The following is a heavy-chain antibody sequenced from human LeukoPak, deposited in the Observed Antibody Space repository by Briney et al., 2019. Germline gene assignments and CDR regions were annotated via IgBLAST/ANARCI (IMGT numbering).Heavy chain of an antibody. CDR2: INPNSGGT. D-gene: IGHD3-22*01. J-gene: IGHJ4*02. CDR1: GYTFTGYY. Sequence: ASVKVSCKASGYTFTGYYMHWVRQAPGQGLEWMGWINPNSGGTNYAQKFQGRVTMTRDTSISTAYMELSRLRSDDTAVYYCARDPPRIAANDRRITMIGRIDYWGQGTLVNVSS. CDR3: ARDPPRIAANDRRITMIGRIDY. V-gene: IGHV1-2*02.